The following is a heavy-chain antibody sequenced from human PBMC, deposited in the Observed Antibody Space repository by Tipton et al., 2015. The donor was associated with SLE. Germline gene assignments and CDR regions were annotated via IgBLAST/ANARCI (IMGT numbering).Heavy chain of an antibody. CDR1: GGSISSSSYY. J-gene: IGHJ3*02. D-gene: IGHD6-13*01. Sequence: TLSLTCTVFGGSISSSSYYWGWIRQPPGKGLEWIGYIYYSGSTNYNPSLKSRVTISVDTSKNQFSLKLSSVTAADTAVYYCARDSGEQQLVTAFDIWGQGTMVTVSS. V-gene: IGHV4-61*05. CDR3: ARDSGEQQLVTAFDI. CDR2: IYYSGST.